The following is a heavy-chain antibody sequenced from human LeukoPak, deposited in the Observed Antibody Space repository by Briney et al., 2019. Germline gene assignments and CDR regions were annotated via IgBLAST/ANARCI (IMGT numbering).Heavy chain of an antibody. V-gene: IGHV4-30-2*01. CDR3: ARDDIVVVPAAPNYYYMDV. CDR1: GGSISSGGYY. J-gene: IGHJ6*03. Sequence: SETLSLTCTVSGGSISSGGYYWSWIRQPPGKGLEWIGYIYHSGSTYYNPSLKSRVTISVDRSKNQFSLKLSSVTAADTAVYYCARDDIVVVPAAPNYYYMDVWGKGTTVTVSS. CDR2: IYHSGST. D-gene: IGHD2-2*01.